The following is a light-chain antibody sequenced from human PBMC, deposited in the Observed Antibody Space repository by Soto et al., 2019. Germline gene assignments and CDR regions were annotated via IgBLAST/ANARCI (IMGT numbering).Light chain of an antibody. Sequence: QPVLTQPPSVSGAPGQRVTISCTGSSSNIGTGYDVHWYQQLPGTTPKLLIYANINRPSGVPDRFSGSKSGTSASLAITGLQAEDESDYYCQSYDSSLSGYVFGAGTKVTVL. V-gene: IGLV1-40*01. J-gene: IGLJ1*01. CDR2: ANI. CDR3: QSYDSSLSGYV. CDR1: SSNIGTGYD.